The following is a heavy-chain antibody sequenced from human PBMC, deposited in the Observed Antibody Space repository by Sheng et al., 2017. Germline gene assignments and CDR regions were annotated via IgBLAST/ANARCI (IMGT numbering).Heavy chain of an antibody. J-gene: IGHJ4*02. CDR1: GFTFSTYA. CDR3: AKENDDNSRPAY. Sequence: EVQLLESGGDLVQPGGSLRLSCAASGFTFSTYAMSWVRQAPGKGLEWVSTISGGGGSTYYADSVKGRFTISRDNSKNTLYLEMNSLRAEDTAVYFCAKENDDNSRPAYWGQGTLVTV. D-gene: IGHD1-20*01. CDR2: ISGGGGST. V-gene: IGHV3-23*01.